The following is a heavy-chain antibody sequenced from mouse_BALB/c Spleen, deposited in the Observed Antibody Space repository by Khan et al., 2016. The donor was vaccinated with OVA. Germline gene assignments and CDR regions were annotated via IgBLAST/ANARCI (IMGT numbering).Heavy chain of an antibody. CDR1: GYSITSDYA. V-gene: IGHV3-2*02. Sequence: EVQLQESGPGLVKPSQSLSLTCTVTGYSITSDYAWNWIRQFLGDRLEWMGYISSSGSASYNPSLKSRISITRDTSKNQFFLQLKSVTTEDTATYFCARSLYYSYGYGLDYWGRGSSVTVSS. D-gene: IGHD2-14*01. CDR3: ARSLYYSYGYGLDY. J-gene: IGHJ4*01. CDR2: ISSSGSA.